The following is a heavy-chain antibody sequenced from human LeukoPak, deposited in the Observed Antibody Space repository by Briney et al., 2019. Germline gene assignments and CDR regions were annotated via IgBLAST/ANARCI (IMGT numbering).Heavy chain of an antibody. D-gene: IGHD3-22*01. Sequence: PGGSLRLSCAASGFTVSSNYMSWVRQAPGKGLEWVSAISGSGGSTYYADSVKGRFTISRDNSKNTLYLQMNSLRAEDTAVYYCAKGLDLYDPPDYWGQGTLVTVSS. J-gene: IGHJ4*02. CDR1: GFTVSSNY. CDR2: ISGSGGST. CDR3: AKGLDLYDPPDY. V-gene: IGHV3-23*01.